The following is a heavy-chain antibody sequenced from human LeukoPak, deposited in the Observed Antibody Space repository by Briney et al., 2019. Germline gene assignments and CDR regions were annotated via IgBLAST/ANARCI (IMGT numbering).Heavy chain of an antibody. D-gene: IGHD3-10*01. V-gene: IGHV4-4*02. CDR1: GGSISSSNW. Sequence: PSETLSLTCTVSGGSISSSNWWSWVRQPPGKGLECIGEIHHSGTTNYNPSLKSRVTISVDKSKNQFSLKLNSVTAADPAVYYCAREGLLWFGESERDAFDIWGQGTMVTVSS. CDR2: IHHSGTT. CDR3: AREGLLWFGESERDAFDI. J-gene: IGHJ3*02.